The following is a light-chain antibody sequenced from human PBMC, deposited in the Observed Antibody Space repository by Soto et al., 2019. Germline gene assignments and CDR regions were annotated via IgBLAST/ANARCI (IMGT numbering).Light chain of an antibody. J-gene: IGKJ2*01. CDR1: QSLLHRNGYSS. V-gene: IGKV2-28*01. CDR3: MQALQTPYS. Sequence: DIGMTQSPLSLPVSPGEPASISCRTSQSLLHRNGYSSLVWYLQKPGQSPRLLIYLASTRASGVPDKFSASGSGTVFTLKISRVEAEDVGIYYCMQALQTPYSFGQGTKLEI. CDR2: LAS.